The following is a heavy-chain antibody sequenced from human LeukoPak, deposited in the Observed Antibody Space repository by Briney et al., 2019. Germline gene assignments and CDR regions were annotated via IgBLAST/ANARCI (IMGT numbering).Heavy chain of an antibody. CDR2: IYYSGST. CDR1: GGSISSSSYY. J-gene: IGHJ4*02. D-gene: IGHD2-2*01. Sequence: KTSETLSLTCTVSGGSISSSSYYWGWIRQPPGKGLEWIGSIYYSGSTYYNPSLKSRVTLSLDTSKNQFSLRLNSVTAADTAVYYCARRVAVPGSYYFDYWSQGTLVTVSS. V-gene: IGHV4-39*07. CDR3: ARRVAVPGSYYFDY.